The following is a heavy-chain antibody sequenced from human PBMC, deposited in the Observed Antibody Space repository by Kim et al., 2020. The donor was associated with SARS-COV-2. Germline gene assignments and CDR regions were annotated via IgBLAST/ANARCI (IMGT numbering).Heavy chain of an antibody. Sequence: SETLSLTCTVSGGSISSGGYYWSWIRQHPGKGLEWIGYIYYSGSTYYNPSLKSRVTISVDTSKNQFSLKLSSVTAADTAVYYCARDLRNGAGSGSYYKGWFDPWGQGTLVTVSS. D-gene: IGHD3-10*01. CDR3: ARDLRNGAGSGSYYKGWFDP. CDR1: GGSISSGGYY. CDR2: IYYSGST. V-gene: IGHV4-31*03. J-gene: IGHJ5*02.